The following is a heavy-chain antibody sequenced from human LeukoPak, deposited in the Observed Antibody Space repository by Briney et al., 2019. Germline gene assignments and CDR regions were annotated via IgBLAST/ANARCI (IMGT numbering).Heavy chain of an antibody. D-gene: IGHD3-10*01. CDR2: IYPGDSYT. CDR3: ARLRGGVYYGSGSRGYDAFDI. J-gene: IGHJ3*02. Sequence: GESLKISCKGSGYNFTSYWIGWVPQMPGKGLELMVIIYPGDSYTKYSPSFQGQVTISPDKSIGTAYLQWRSLKASDSAMYYCARLRGGVYYGSGSRGYDAFDIWGQGTMVTVSS. V-gene: IGHV5-51*01. CDR1: GYNFTSYW.